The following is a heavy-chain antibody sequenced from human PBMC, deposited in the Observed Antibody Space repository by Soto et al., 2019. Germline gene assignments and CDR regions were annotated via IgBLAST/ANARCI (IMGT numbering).Heavy chain of an antibody. Sequence: EVQLVESGGGLVQPGGSLRLSCAASGFTFNIYNMDWVRQAPGKGLEWVSYIGSSSSPKLYADSVRGRFTISRDNAKNSLDLQMDSLGAEDTAVYYCARDSGYGGAVDFWGQGALVTVSS. CDR3: ARDSGYGGAVDF. D-gene: IGHD3-16*01. CDR2: IGSSSSPK. CDR1: GFTFNIYN. J-gene: IGHJ4*02. V-gene: IGHV3-48*01.